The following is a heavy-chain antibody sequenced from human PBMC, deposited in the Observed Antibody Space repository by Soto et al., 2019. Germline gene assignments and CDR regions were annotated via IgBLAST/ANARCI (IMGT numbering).Heavy chain of an antibody. V-gene: IGHV3-21*01. CDR3: ARDYSSCWYSDAFDI. J-gene: IGHJ3*02. Sequence: EVQLVESGGGLVKPGGSLRLSCAASGFTFSSYSMNWVRQAPGKGLEWVSSSSSSSSYIYYADSVKGRFTISRDNAKNSLLLKISRRGAEDTAEYYCARDYSSCWYSDAFDIWGQGTTVTVSS. CDR2: SSSSSSYI. D-gene: IGHD6-19*01. CDR1: GFTFSSYS.